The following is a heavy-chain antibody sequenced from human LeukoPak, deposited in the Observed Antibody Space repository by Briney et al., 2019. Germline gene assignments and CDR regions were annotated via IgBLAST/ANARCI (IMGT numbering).Heavy chain of an antibody. Sequence: ASVKVSCKASGYTFTSYDINWVRQATGQGLEWMGWMNPNSGNTGYAQKFQGRVTMTRNTSISTAYTELSSLRSEDTAVHYCARGLGKVTPFGRGTDRYYYYMDVWGKGTTVTVSS. CDR1: GYTFTSYD. D-gene: IGHD4-23*01. CDR2: MNPNSGNT. J-gene: IGHJ6*03. CDR3: ARGLGKVTPFGRGTDRYYYYMDV. V-gene: IGHV1-8*01.